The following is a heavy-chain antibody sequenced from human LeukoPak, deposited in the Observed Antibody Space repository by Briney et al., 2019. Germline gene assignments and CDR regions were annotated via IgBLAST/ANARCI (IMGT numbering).Heavy chain of an antibody. V-gene: IGHV3-30*02. J-gene: IGHJ4*02. CDR2: IRYDGSNK. CDR1: GFTFSSYG. CDR3: ANLPLIIAAAGDDY. D-gene: IGHD6-13*01. Sequence: QPGGSLRLSCAASGFTFSSYGMHWVRQAPGKGLEWVAFIRYDGSNKYYADSVKGRFTISRDNSKNTLYLQMNSLRAEDTAVYYCANLPLIIAAAGDDYWGQGTLVTVSS.